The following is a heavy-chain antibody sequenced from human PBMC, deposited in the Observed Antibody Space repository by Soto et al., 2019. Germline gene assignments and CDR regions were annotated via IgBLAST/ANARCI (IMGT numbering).Heavy chain of an antibody. CDR1: GFTFSSYA. V-gene: IGHV3-21*01. CDR2: ISSSSSNI. CDR3: ARFLDYGDPKGARYYYYMDV. D-gene: IGHD4-17*01. Sequence: GGSLRLSCAASGFTFSSYAMSWVRQAPGKGLEWVSSISSSSSNIYYADSVKGRFTISRDNAKNSLYLQMNSLRAEDTAVYYCARFLDYGDPKGARYYYYMDVWGKGTTVTVSS. J-gene: IGHJ6*03.